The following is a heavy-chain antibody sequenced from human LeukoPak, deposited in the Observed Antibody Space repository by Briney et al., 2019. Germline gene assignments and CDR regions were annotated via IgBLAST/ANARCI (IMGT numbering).Heavy chain of an antibody. CDR3: AGVTMVRGPHFDY. V-gene: IGHV3-53*01. CDR1: GFTVSSKY. J-gene: IGHJ4*02. D-gene: IGHD3-10*01. Sequence: PGGSLRLSCAASGFTVSSKYMSWVRQAPGKGLEWVSVMYSGGSTYYADSVEGRFTISRDSSKNTVYLQMSSLRAEDTAVYYCAGVTMVRGPHFDYWGQGTLVTVSS. CDR2: MYSGGST.